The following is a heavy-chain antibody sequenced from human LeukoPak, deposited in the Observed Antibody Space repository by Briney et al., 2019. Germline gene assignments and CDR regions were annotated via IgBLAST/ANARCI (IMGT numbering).Heavy chain of an antibody. D-gene: IGHD5-24*01. V-gene: IGHV4-61*02. J-gene: IGHJ4*02. CDR3: ARDPGDGYNLVFDY. Sequence: PSQTLSLTCTVSGGSISSGSYYWSWIRQPAGKGLEWIGRIYTSGSTYYNPSLKSRVTISVDTSKNQFSLKLSSVTAADTAVYYCARDPGDGYNLVFDYWGQGTLVTVSS. CDR2: IYTSGST. CDR1: GGSISSGSYY.